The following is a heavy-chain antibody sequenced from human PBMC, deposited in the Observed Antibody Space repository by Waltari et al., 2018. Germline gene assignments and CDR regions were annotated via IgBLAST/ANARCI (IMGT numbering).Heavy chain of an antibody. J-gene: IGHJ1*01. CDR3: ARDSGDFYVDH. Sequence: EVQLVESGGGLVQPGGSLRLPRAAPVSTFAGAWMTWVRKAPGKGLEWVANIKPDGSFESYVDSLKGRFTISRDNTQNSLYLQINSLRVEDTALYCCARDSGDFYVDHWGQGTLVTVSS. V-gene: IGHV3-7*01. CDR1: VSTFAGAW. D-gene: IGHD3-10*02. CDR2: IKPDGSFE.